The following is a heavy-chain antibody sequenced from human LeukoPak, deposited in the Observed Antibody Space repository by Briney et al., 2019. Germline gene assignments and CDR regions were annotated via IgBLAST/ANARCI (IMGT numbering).Heavy chain of an antibody. CDR1: GGTFSSYA. D-gene: IGHD3-10*01. CDR2: IIPIFGTA. Sequence: SVKVSCKASGGTFSSYAISWVRQAPGQGLEWMGGIIPIFGTANYAQKFQGRVTITADESTSTAYMELSSLRSEDTAVYYCARSGYGSGSYYLFDYWGQGTLVTVSS. V-gene: IGHV1-69*01. CDR3: ARSGYGSGSYYLFDY. J-gene: IGHJ4*02.